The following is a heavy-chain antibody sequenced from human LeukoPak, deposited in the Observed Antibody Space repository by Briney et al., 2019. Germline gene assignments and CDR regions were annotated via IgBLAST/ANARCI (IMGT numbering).Heavy chain of an antibody. J-gene: IGHJ4*02. D-gene: IGHD2-15*01. V-gene: IGHV3-23*01. CDR2: ISGSGGST. CDR3: AKDQSKVVVAATSDY. Sequence: PGGSLRLSCAASGFTFSSYAMSWVRQAPGKGLEWVSAISGSGGSTYYADSVKGRFTISRDNSKNTLYLQMNSLRAEDTAVYYCAKDQSKVVVAATSDYWGQGTLVTVSS. CDR1: GFTFSSYA.